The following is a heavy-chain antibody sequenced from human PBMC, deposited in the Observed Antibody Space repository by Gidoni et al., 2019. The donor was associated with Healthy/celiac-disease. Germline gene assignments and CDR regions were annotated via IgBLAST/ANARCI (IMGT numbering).Heavy chain of an antibody. J-gene: IGHJ6*03. CDR1: GGTFSRYA. D-gene: IGHD2-2*01. V-gene: IGHV1-69*01. Sequence: QVQLVQSGAEVKKPGSSVKVSCKASGGTFSRYAISWVRTAPGQGLEWMGGIIPIFGTANYAQKFQGRVTITADESTSTAYMELSSLRSEDTAVYYCARAPPGYCSSTSCGSLGYYYMDVWGKGTTVTVSS. CDR2: IIPIFGTA. CDR3: ARAPPGYCSSTSCGSLGYYYMDV.